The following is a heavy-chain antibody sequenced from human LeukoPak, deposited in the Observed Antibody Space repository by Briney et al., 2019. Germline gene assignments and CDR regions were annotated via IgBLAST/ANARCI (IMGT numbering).Heavy chain of an antibody. CDR2: ILDDGSNE. J-gene: IGHJ4*02. CDR3: AKLGYRYGDY. D-gene: IGHD5-18*01. Sequence: GRSLRLSCRASGFTFRSFGMNWVRQALGKGLEWVAVILDDGSNEYYAESVKGRFSISRDNSKDTLYLQMSSLREDDTAMYYCAKLGYRYGDYWGQGTLVTVSS. V-gene: IGHV3-30*18. CDR1: GFTFRSFG.